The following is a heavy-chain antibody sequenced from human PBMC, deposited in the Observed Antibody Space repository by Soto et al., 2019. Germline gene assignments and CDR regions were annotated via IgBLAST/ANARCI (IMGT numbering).Heavy chain of an antibody. D-gene: IGHD2-15*01. CDR3: AREYCSGGSCYEFDP. J-gene: IGHJ5*02. Sequence: QVQLVQSGAEVKKPGASVTVSCKASGYTFTSYYMHWVRQAPGQGLEWMGIINPSGGSTSYAQKFQGRDTRTRDTSTSTVYMELSSLGSEDTAGYYCAREYCSGGSCYEFDPWGQGTLVTVSS. V-gene: IGHV1-46*01. CDR1: GYTFTSYY. CDR2: INPSGGST.